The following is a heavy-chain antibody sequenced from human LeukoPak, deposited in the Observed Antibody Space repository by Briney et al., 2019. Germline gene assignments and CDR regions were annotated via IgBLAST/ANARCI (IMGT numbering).Heavy chain of an antibody. CDR1: GFTFSSYS. Sequence: GGSLRLSCAASGFTFSSYSMNWVRQAPGKGLEWVSAISGSGGSTYYADSVKGRFTISRDNSKNTLYLQMNSLRAEDTAVYYCAKDPVQGYYDILTTHLDYWGQGTLVTVSS. CDR2: ISGSGGST. J-gene: IGHJ4*02. CDR3: AKDPVQGYYDILTTHLDY. D-gene: IGHD3-9*01. V-gene: IGHV3-23*01.